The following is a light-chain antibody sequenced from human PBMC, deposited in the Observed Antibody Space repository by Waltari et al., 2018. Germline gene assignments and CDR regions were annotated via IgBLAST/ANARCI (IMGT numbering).Light chain of an antibody. Sequence: DIQMTQSPSTLSASVGDRVTITCRTSQIISSWLAWYQQKPGKAPKLLIYKASSLERDVPSRFSGSGSGTEFTLTISSLQPDDFATFYCQHYSSYPPTFGGGTKVEIK. V-gene: IGKV1-5*03. CDR1: QIISSW. CDR3: QHYSSYPPT. J-gene: IGKJ4*01. CDR2: KAS.